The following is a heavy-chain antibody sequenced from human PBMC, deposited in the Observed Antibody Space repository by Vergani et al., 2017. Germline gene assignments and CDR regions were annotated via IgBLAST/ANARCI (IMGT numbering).Heavy chain of an antibody. V-gene: IGHV5-51*01. D-gene: IGHD2-2*01. CDR1: GYSFTSYW. Sequence: EVQLVQSGAEVKKPGESLKISCKGSGYSFTSYWIGWVRQMPGKGLEWMGIIYPGDSDTRYSLSFQGQVTISADKSISTAYLQWSSLKASDTAMYYCARHAKRGCSSTSCYLDYYYYMDVWGK. CDR2: IYPGDSDT. J-gene: IGHJ6*03. CDR3: ARHAKRGCSSTSCYLDYYYYMDV.